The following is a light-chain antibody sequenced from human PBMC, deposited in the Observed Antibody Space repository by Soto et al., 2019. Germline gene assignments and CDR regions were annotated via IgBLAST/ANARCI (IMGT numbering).Light chain of an antibody. CDR3: QQRSNWAAIT. CDR2: ETS. V-gene: IGKV3-15*01. CDR1: QNIRSN. Sequence: EIVMTQSPATLSVSPGERATLSCRASQNIRSNLAWYQQKPGQAPRLLIYETSIRAPGIPARFSGSGSGTEFTLTISSLKTEDFAVYYCQQRSNWAAITFGQGTRLEIK. J-gene: IGKJ5*01.